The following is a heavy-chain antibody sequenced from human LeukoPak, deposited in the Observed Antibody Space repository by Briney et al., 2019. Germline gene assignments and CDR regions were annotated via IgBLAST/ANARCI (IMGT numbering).Heavy chain of an antibody. D-gene: IGHD2-15*01. CDR3: ARGCSGGSCPVDY. Sequence: TSSETLSLTCAVSGGSLSSYYWSWIRQPPGKGLEWVGYIYYSGSTNYNPPLKSRVTISVDTSKNQFSLKLSSVTAADTAVYYCARGCSGGSCPVDYWGQGTLVTVSS. J-gene: IGHJ4*02. V-gene: IGHV4-59*01. CDR2: IYYSGST. CDR1: GGSLSSYY.